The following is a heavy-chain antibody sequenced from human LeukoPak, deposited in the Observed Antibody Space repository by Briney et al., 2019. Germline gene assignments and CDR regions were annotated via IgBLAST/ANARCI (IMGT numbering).Heavy chain of an antibody. Sequence: SETLSLTCTVSGGSISSYYWSWIRQPAGEGLEWIGRIYIRGSTNYNPSLKSRVTMSVDTSKNQFSLKLSSVTAADTAIYYCARGALYGSGSYLFDYWGQGTLVSVSS. CDR1: GGSISSYY. J-gene: IGHJ4*02. CDR3: ARGALYGSGSYLFDY. CDR2: IYIRGST. D-gene: IGHD3-10*01. V-gene: IGHV4-4*07.